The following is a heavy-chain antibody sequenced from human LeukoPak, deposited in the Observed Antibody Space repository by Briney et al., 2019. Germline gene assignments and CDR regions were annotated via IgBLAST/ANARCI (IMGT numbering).Heavy chain of an antibody. CDR1: GFTFSSYA. D-gene: IGHD6-19*01. J-gene: IGHJ3*02. Sequence: PGGSLRLSCAASGFTFSSYAMSWVRQAPGEGLEWVSAISGSGGSTYYADSVKGRFTISRDNSKNTLYLQMNSLRAEDTAVYYCAKGLEQWLVPAAFDIWGQGTMVTVSS. CDR2: ISGSGGST. CDR3: AKGLEQWLVPAAFDI. V-gene: IGHV3-23*01.